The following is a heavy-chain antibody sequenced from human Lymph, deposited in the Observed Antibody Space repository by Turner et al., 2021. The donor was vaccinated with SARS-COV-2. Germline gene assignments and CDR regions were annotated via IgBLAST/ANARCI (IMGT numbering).Heavy chain of an antibody. CDR1: GFTFSSYP. CDR2: ISGSGAST. CDR3: AKDGYDGIYCGGGSCYSGWFDP. D-gene: IGHD2-15*01. J-gene: IGHJ5*02. Sequence: EVQLLESGGGLVQPGGSLRLSCAASGFTFSSYPMSWVRQAPGKGLEWVSAISGSGASTYYADSVKGRFTISRDNSKNTLYLQMNSLRVEDTAVYYCAKDGYDGIYCGGGSCYSGWFDPWGQGTLVTVSS. V-gene: IGHV3-23*01.